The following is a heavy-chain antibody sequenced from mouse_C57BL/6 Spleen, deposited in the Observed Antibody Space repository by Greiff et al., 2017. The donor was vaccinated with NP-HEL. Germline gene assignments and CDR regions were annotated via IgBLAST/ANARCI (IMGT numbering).Heavy chain of an antibody. Sequence: QVQLQQPGAELVKPGASVKLSCKASGYTFTSYWMHWVKQRPGQGLEWIGRINPSDSDTNYNQKFKGKATLTVDKSSSTAYMQLSSLTSEDSAVYYCAYGNFAYWGQGTLVTVSA. CDR1: GYTFTSYW. J-gene: IGHJ3*01. CDR3: AYGNFAY. CDR2: INPSDSDT. V-gene: IGHV1-74*01. D-gene: IGHD2-1*01.